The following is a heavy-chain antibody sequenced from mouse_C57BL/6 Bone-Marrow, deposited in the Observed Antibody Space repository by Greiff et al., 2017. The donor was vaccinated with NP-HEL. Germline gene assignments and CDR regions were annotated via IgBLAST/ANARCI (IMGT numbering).Heavy chain of an antibody. Sequence: QVQLQQPGAELVMPGASVKLSCKASGYTFTSYWMHWVKQRPGQGLGWIGEIDPSDSYTNYNQKFKGKSTLTVDKSSSTAYMQLSSLTSEDSAVYYCARGGDYGGYAMDYWGQGTSVTVSS. D-gene: IGHD2-4*01. CDR3: ARGGDYGGYAMDY. J-gene: IGHJ4*01. CDR2: IDPSDSYT. V-gene: IGHV1-69*01. CDR1: GYTFTSYW.